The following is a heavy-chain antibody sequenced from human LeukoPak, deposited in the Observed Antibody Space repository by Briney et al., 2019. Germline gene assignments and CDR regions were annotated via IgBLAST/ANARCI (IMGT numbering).Heavy chain of an antibody. Sequence: AXVKVSCKAXGXTFTGYYMHWVRQAPGQGLEWMGWINPNSGGTNYAQKFQGRVTMTRDTSISTAYMELSRLRSDDTAVYYCAIAVAGGLYYYYGMDVWGQGTTVTVSS. CDR2: INPNSGGT. D-gene: IGHD6-19*01. V-gene: IGHV1-2*02. J-gene: IGHJ6*02. CDR3: AIAVAGGLYYYYGMDV. CDR1: GXTFTGYY.